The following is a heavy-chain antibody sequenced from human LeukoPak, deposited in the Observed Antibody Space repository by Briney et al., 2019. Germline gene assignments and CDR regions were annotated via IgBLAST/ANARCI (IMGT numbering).Heavy chain of an antibody. CDR3: ARVYRSGSIYGQGYFDN. J-gene: IGHJ4*02. Sequence: ASVKVSCKASGYTFTSYGISWVRQAPGQGLEWMGWINPSSDGTNYAHKFQGRVTMTRDTSISTASMELSRLRSDDTAVYYGARVYRSGSIYGQGYFDNWGQGTLVTVSS. CDR1: GYTFTSYG. CDR2: INPSSDGT. V-gene: IGHV1-2*07. D-gene: IGHD5-18*01.